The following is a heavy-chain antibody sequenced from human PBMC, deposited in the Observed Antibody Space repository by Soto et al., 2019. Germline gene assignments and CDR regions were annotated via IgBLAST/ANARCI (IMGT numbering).Heavy chain of an antibody. Sequence: SETLSLTCTISGGSINIADYYWTWIRHLPGKGLDWIGYTYYNGNTNYDPSFKSRVNISVDTTRNQFSLRLTSVTAADTAVYYCARDIFWGGFGESNWLDPWGQGTLVTVSS. D-gene: IGHD3-10*01. CDR2: TYYNGNT. CDR1: GGSINIADYY. J-gene: IGHJ5*02. V-gene: IGHV4-30-4*01. CDR3: ARDIFWGGFGESNWLDP.